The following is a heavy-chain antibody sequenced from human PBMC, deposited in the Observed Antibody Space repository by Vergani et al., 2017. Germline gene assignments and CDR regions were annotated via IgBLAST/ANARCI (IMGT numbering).Heavy chain of an antibody. D-gene: IGHD2-15*01. CDR3: AKAPGVVVVAAIYYYGMDV. J-gene: IGHJ6*02. Sequence: EVQLLESGGGLVQPGGSLRLSCAASGFTFSSYAMSWVRQAPGKGLEWVSAISGSGGSTYYADSVKGRFTISRDNSKNTLYLQMNSLRAEDTAVYYCAKAPGVVVVAAIYYYGMDVWGQGTTVTVSS. CDR1: GFTFSSYA. CDR2: ISGSGGST. V-gene: IGHV3-23*01.